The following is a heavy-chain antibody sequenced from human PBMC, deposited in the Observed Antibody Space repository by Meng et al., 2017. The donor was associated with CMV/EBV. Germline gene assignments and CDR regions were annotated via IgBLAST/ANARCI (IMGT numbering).Heavy chain of an antibody. CDR1: GDSVSSNSAA. J-gene: IGHJ6*02. D-gene: IGHD1-26*01. CDR3: ARDHGVGATYYYYYGMDA. Sequence: LRLSCALSGDSVSSNSAAWNWIRQSPSRGLEWLGRTYYRSKWYNDYAVSVKSRITINPDTSKNQFSLQLNSVTPEDTAVYYCARDHGVGATYYYYYGMDAWGQGTTVTVSS. CDR2: TYYRSKWYN. V-gene: IGHV6-1*01.